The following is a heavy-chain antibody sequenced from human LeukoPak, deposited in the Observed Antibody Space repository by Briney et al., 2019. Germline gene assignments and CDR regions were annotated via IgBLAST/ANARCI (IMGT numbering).Heavy chain of an antibody. CDR3: AKRTGRRLSGPDAFDI. CDR2: ISGSGGST. V-gene: IGHV3-23*01. J-gene: IGHJ3*02. Sequence: GGSLRLSCAASGFTFSSYAMSWVRQAPGKGLEWVSAISGSGGSTYYADPVKGRFTISRDNSKNTLYLQMNSLRAEDTAVYYCAKRTGRRLSGPDAFDIWGQGTMVTVSS. CDR1: GFTFSSYA. D-gene: IGHD3-16*02.